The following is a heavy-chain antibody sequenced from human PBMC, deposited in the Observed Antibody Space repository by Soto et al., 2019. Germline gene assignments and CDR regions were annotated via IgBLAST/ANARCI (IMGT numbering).Heavy chain of an antibody. CDR2: ISGGNT. Sequence: GGSLRLSCAASGFTFSTSAMSWFRQAPGKGLEWVSAISGGNTYYADSVKGRFTISTDNSKNTLDLQMNSLRAEDTAIYYCAKDLKAPSYWGQGTLVTVSS. V-gene: IGHV3-23*01. CDR3: AKDLKAPSY. J-gene: IGHJ4*02. CDR1: GFTFSTSA.